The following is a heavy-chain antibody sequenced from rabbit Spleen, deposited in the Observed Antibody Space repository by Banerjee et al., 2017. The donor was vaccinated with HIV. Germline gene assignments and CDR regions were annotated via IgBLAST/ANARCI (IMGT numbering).Heavy chain of an antibody. CDR2: IDPVFGSA. Sequence: HLTETGGGLVQPGGSLTLSCKASGFTLSSYYMNWVRQAPGKGLEWIGYIDPVFGSAYYASWVNGRFSISRENTQNTVSLQLNSLTAADTATYFCVRDLTDVIGWNFGWWGPGTLVTVS. J-gene: IGHJ4*01. CDR1: GFTLSSYY. V-gene: IGHV1S7*01. D-gene: IGHD1-1*01. CDR3: VRDLTDVIGWNFGW.